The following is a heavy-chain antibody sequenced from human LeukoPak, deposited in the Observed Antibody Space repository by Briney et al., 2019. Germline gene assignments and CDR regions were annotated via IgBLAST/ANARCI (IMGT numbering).Heavy chain of an antibody. CDR3: ANIVADDYYYYYMDV. D-gene: IGHD5-12*01. J-gene: IGHJ6*03. CDR1: GFTFSSYA. V-gene: IGHV3-23*01. Sequence: GGSLRLSCAASGFTFSSYAMSWVRQAPGKGLEWVSAISGSGGSTYYADSVKGRFTISRDNSKNTLYLQMNSLRAEDTAVYYCANIVADDYYYYYMDVWGKGTTVTVSS. CDR2: ISGSGGST.